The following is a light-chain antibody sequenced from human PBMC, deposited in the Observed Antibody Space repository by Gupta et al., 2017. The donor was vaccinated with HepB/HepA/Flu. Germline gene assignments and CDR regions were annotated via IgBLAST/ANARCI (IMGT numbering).Light chain of an antibody. CDR2: KAS. CDR1: QSISSW. Sequence: IQMPQSPSTLPASVGDRVTITCRASQSISSWLAWYQQKPGKAPKLLIYKASSLESGVPSRFSGSGSGTEFTLTISSLQPDDFATYYCQKYNSYCTFGQGTKVEIK. CDR3: QKYNSYCT. V-gene: IGKV1-5*03. J-gene: IGKJ1*01.